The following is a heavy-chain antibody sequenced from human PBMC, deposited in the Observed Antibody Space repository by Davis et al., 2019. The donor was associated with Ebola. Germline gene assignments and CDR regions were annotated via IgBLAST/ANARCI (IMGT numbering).Heavy chain of an antibody. J-gene: IGHJ6*02. CDR1: GGSISSGGYY. V-gene: IGHV4-31*03. CDR3: ARPRRWGRYYYYGMDV. D-gene: IGHD3-16*01. Sequence: SETLSLTCTVSGGSISSGGYYWSWIRQHPGKGLEWIGYIYYSGSTYYNPSLKSRVTISVDTSKNQFSLKLSSVTAADTAVYYCARPRRWGRYYYYGMDVWGQGTTVTVSS. CDR2: IYYSGST.